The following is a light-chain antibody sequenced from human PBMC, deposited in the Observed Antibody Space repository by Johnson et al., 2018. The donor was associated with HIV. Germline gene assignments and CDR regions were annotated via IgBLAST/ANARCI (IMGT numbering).Light chain of an antibody. Sequence: QSVLTQPPSVSAAPGQKVTISCSGSSSNIGNNYVSWYQHLPGTAPKLLIYENTKRPSGIPDRFSGSKSGTSATLGITGLQTGDEGDYYCGTWDGSLSAGAVSGTGTKVTVL. J-gene: IGLJ1*01. CDR3: GTWDGSLSAGAV. V-gene: IGLV1-51*02. CDR2: ENT. CDR1: SSNIGNNY.